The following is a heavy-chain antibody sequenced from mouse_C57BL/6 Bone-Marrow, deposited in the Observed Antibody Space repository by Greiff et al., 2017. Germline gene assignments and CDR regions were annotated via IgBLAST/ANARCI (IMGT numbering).Heavy chain of an antibody. Sequence: QVQLQQSGADLAKPGASVKLSCKASGYTFTSYWMHWVKQRPGQGLDWIGSIHPRSGSTKYNPKFKRKATLTADKASSTAYMQLRRLTYEDSAVYYCARSRYWGKGTTVTVSA. CDR1: GYTFTSYW. CDR3: ARSRY. V-gene: IGHV1-7*01. CDR2: IHPRSGST. J-gene: IGHJ2*01.